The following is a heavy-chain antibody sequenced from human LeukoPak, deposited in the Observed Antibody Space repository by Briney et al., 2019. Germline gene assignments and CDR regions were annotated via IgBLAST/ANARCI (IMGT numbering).Heavy chain of an antibody. CDR3: AKQGGAVAYTVRDY. CDR1: GFTFSSYA. CDR2: ISSSGGST. V-gene: IGHV3-23*01. J-gene: IGHJ4*02. Sequence: HHGGSLKLSCAASGFTFSSYAMSWVRRAPGKGLEWVSVISSSGGSTYYADSVKGRFTISRDNSRNTLGLQMNSLRVEDTAVYFCAKQGGAVAYTVRDYWGQGTLVTVSS. D-gene: IGHD6-19*01.